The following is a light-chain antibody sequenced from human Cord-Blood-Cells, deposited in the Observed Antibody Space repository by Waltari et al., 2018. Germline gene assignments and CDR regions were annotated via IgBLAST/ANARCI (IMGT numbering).Light chain of an antibody. Sequence: QSAFTQPASVSGSPGQSITISSTGTSSDVGGYNYVSWYQQHPGKAPNLMIYDVSNRPSGVSNRFSGSKSGNTASVTISGLQAEDEADYYCSSYTSSSTNYVFGTGTKVTVL. J-gene: IGLJ1*01. CDR2: DVS. CDR3: SSYTSSSTNYV. CDR1: SSDVGGYNY. V-gene: IGLV2-14*03.